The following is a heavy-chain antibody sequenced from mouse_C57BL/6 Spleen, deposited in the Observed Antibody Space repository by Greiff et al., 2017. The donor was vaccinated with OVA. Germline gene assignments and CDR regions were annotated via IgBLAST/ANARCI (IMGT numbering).Heavy chain of an antibody. D-gene: IGHD1-1*01. V-gene: IGHV1-58*01. CDR3: AGLTLSYWYFGV. J-gene: IGHJ1*03. CDR2: IYIGNGNT. CDR1: GYTFTSYG. Sequence: EVQLVEPGAELVRPGSSVKMSCKTSGYTFTSYGMNWVKQRPGQGLEWIGIIYIGNGNTKYNEKFKGKATLTLDTSSSTAYMQLSSLTSECSAIYFCAGLTLSYWYFGVWGTAPTVTVSS.